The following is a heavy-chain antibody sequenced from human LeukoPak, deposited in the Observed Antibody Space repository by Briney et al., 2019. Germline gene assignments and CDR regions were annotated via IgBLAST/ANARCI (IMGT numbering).Heavy chain of an antibody. CDR1: GNYW. Sequence: GGSLRLSCAASGNYWMHWVRQAPGKGLVWVSHINSDGSWISYADSVKGRFTISKDNAKNTVYLQMNNLRAEDTAVYYCVSFYEAYWGRGTLVTVSS. CDR2: INSDGSWI. J-gene: IGHJ4*02. CDR3: VSFYEAY. V-gene: IGHV3-74*01. D-gene: IGHD2-2*01.